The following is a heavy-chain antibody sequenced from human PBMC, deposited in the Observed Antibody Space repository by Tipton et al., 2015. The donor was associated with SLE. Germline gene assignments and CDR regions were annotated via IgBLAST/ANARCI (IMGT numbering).Heavy chain of an antibody. J-gene: IGHJ5*02. V-gene: IGHV4-38-2*01. D-gene: IGHD3-22*01. Sequence: TLSLTCAVSGYSISSSYYWGWIRQPPGKGLEWIGSIYYSGSTYYNPSLKSRVTISVDTSKNQFSLKLSSVTAADTAVYYCARHEYYYDSSGYKPWGQGTLVTVSS. CDR2: IYYSGST. CDR3: ARHEYYYDSSGYKP. CDR1: GYSISSSYY.